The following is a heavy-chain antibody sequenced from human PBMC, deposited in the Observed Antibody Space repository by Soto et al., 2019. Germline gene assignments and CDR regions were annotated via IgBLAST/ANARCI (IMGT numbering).Heavy chain of an antibody. CDR3: ARAGGNFDP. V-gene: IGHV4-59*11. CDR1: GGSISGHY. CDR2: IFYSGGT. J-gene: IGHJ5*02. Sequence: SETLSLTCTVSGGSISGHYWGWIRQPPGKAPEWIGLIFYSGGTNYNPSLEGRVTMSVDTSKNQFSLKLSSMTAADTAIYYCARAGGNFDPWGQGTLVTVSS.